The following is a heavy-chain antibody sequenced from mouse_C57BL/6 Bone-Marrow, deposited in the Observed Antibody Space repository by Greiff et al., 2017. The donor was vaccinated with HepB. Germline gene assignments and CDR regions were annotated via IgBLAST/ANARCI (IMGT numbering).Heavy chain of an antibody. CDR1: GYTFTEYT. J-gene: IGHJ2*01. V-gene: IGHV1-62-2*01. CDR2: FYPGSGSI. Sequence: QVHVKQSGAELVKPGASVKLSCKASGYTFTEYTIHWVKQRSGQGLEWIGWFYPGSGSIKYNEKFKDKATLTADKSSSTVYMELSRLTSEDSAVYFCARHEEDSSGYGYWGQGTTLTVSS. D-gene: IGHD3-2*02. CDR3: ARHEEDSSGYGY.